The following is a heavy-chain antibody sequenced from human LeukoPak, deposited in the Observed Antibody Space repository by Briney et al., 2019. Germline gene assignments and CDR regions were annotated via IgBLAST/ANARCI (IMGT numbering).Heavy chain of an antibody. CDR3: AKNLIAARRPYYYYGMDV. J-gene: IGHJ6*02. CDR1: GFTFSSYA. D-gene: IGHD6-6*01. CDR2: ISYDGSNK. Sequence: GGSLRLSCAASGFTFSSYAMSWIRQAPVKGLEWVAVISYDGSNKYYADSVKGRFTISRDNSKNTLYLQMNSLRAEDTAVYYCAKNLIAARRPYYYYGMDVWGQGTTVTVSS. V-gene: IGHV3-30*18.